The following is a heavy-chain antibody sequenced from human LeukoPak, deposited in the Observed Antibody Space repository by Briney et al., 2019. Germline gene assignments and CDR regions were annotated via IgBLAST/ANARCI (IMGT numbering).Heavy chain of an antibody. D-gene: IGHD3-10*01. CDR3: AKCFLSGMITMASFDY. Sequence: PGGSLRLSCTAFGFTFSSYAMSWVRQAPGKGLEWVSAISGSGGSTYYADSVKGRFTISRDNSKNTLYLQMNSLRAEDTAVYYCAKCFLSGMITMASFDYWGQGTLVTVSS. CDR1: GFTFSSYA. J-gene: IGHJ4*02. V-gene: IGHV3-23*01. CDR2: ISGSGGST.